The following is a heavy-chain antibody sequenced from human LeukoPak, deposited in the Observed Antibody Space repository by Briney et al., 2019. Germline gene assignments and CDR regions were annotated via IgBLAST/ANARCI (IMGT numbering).Heavy chain of an antibody. CDR3: ARVRYYDRSGYYYFDY. CDR1: GGSISSGGYY. CDR2: IYYSGST. V-gene: IGHV4-31*03. D-gene: IGHD3-22*01. J-gene: IGHJ4*02. Sequence: SQTLSLTCTVSGGSISSGGYYWSWIRQHPGKGLKWIGYIYYSGSTYYNPSLKSRVTISVDTSKNQFSLKLSSVTAADTAVYYCARVRYYDRSGYYYFDYWGQGTLVTVSS.